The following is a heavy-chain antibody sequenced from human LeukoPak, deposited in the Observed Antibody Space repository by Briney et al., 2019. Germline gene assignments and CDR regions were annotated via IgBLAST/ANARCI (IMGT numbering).Heavy chain of an antibody. J-gene: IGHJ4*02. D-gene: IGHD3-22*01. CDR3: ARDDSSGYSTLGY. V-gene: IGHV4-59*11. Sequence: SETLSLTCTVSGGSISSHYWSWIRQPPGKGLVWIGDIYYSGSTNYNPSLKSRVTISLDTSKNQFSLRLSSVTAADTAVYYCARDDSSGYSTLGYWGQGTLVTVSS. CDR2: IYYSGST. CDR1: GGSISSHY.